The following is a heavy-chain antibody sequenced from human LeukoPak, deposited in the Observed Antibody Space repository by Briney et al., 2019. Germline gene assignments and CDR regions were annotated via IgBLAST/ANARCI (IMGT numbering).Heavy chain of an antibody. D-gene: IGHD1-14*01. J-gene: IGHJ4*02. CDR2: INSDGSSI. Sequence: GGSLRLSCAASGFTFSSYWMHWVRQVPGKGLVWVSRINSDGSSISYADSVKGRLTISRDNAKNTLYLQMNSLRAEDTTVYYCARGTGYGVFDYWGQGTLVTVSS. CDR3: ARGTGYGVFDY. CDR1: GFTFSSYW. V-gene: IGHV3-74*01.